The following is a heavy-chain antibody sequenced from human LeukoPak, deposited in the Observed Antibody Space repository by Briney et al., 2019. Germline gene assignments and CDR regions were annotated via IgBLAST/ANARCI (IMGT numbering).Heavy chain of an antibody. D-gene: IGHD5-18*01. CDR3: ARDLRGYDY. CDR1: GGTFSSYA. CDR2: ISAYNGNT. Sequence: GASVKVSCKASGGTFSSYAISWVRQAPGQGLEWMGWISAYNGNTNYAQKLQGRVTTTTDTSTSTAYMKLRSLRSDDTAVYYCARDLRGYDYWGQGTLVTVSS. J-gene: IGHJ4*02. V-gene: IGHV1-18*01.